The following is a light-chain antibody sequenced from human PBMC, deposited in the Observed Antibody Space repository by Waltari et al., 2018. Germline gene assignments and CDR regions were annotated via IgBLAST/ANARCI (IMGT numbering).Light chain of an antibody. V-gene: IGKV1-39*01. CDR3: LQDYSTPPT. J-gene: IGKJ1*01. Sequence: QMTQTLSSLYAYVADRVTLTCRASQSISNDLNWYQQKPGKAPKLLIYGASTLQRGVPSRFSGSGSGTDFTLTINSLQPVDSATYYCLQDYSTPPTFGQGTKVEI. CDR2: GAS. CDR1: QSISND.